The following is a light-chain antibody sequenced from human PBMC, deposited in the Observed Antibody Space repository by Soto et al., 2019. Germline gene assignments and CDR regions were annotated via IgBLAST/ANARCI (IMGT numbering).Light chain of an antibody. CDR1: QSISSW. Sequence: DIQMTQSPSTLSASVGDRVTITCRASQSISSWLARYQQKPGTAPKLLIYKASTLQSGVPSRFSGSGSGTEFTLTISSLQPDDFATSYCQQYSDNWTFGQGTKV. CDR3: QQYSDNWT. V-gene: IGKV1-5*03. CDR2: KAS. J-gene: IGKJ1*01.